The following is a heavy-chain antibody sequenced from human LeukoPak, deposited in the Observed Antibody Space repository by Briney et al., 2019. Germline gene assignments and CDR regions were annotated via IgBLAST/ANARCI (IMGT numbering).Heavy chain of an antibody. J-gene: IGHJ4*02. V-gene: IGHV4-34*01. CDR3: ARSEAYGSGSYYPYPFDY. CDR1: GGSFSGYY. Sequence: PSETLSLTCAVYGGSFSGYYWSWIRQPPGKGLEWIGEINHSGSTNYNPSLKSRVTISVDTPKNQSSLKLSSVTAADTAVYYCARSEAYGSGSYYPYPFDYWGQGTLVTVSS. CDR2: INHSGST. D-gene: IGHD3-10*01.